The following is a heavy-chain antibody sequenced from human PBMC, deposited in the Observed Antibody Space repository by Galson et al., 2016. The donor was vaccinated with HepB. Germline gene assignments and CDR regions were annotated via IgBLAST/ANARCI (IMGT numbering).Heavy chain of an antibody. CDR3: ARASISHFDF. J-gene: IGHJ4*02. CDR1: DFTVNSHY. V-gene: IGHV3-53*01. CDR2: IFSGGST. Sequence: SLILSCAASDFTVNSHYLTWVRQAPGKGLKWVSIIFSGGSTFYADSVKGRFTISRNDSKNTLYLQMDSLRDEDTAVYFCARASISHFDFWGQGILVTVSS.